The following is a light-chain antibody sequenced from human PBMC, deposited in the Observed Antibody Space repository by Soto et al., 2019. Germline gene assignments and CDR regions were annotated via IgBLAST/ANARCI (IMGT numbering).Light chain of an antibody. CDR2: KAS. CDR1: QSISSW. V-gene: IGKV1-5*03. J-gene: IGKJ1*01. CDR3: QQYNSYPWT. Sequence: DIQMTQSPSTLSASVGDRVTITCRASQSISSWLAWYQQKPGQAPKLLIYKASSLESGVPSRFSGSGSGTEFTLTISSLQPDDFATYYCQQYNSYPWTFGQGPKVEI.